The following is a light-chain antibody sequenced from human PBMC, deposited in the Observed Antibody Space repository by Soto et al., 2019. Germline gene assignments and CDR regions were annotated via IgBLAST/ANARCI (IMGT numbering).Light chain of an antibody. CDR1: SSDVGGYNY. V-gene: IGLV2-8*01. CDR3: SSYAGSNKVV. J-gene: IGLJ2*01. Sequence: QSAPTQPPSASGSPGQSVTISCTGTSSDVGGYNYVSWYQQHPGKAPKLMIYEVSKRPSGVPDRFSGSKSGNTASLTVSGLQAEDEADYYCSSYAGSNKVVFGGGTQLTVL. CDR2: EVS.